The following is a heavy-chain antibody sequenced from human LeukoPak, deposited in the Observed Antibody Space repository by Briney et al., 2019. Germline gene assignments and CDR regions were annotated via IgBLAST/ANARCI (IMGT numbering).Heavy chain of an antibody. V-gene: IGHV3-53*05. D-gene: IGHD1-26*01. J-gene: IGHJ1*01. Sequence: PGGSLRLSCAASGFTVSSNYMNWVRQAPGKGLEWVSVIYSGGSTYYADSVKGRFTISRDNSESALYLQMNDLRPDDTALYYCAKWGFRTPSGEEVRESFYDWGQGTLVIVSS. CDR3: AKWGFRTPSGEEVRESFYD. CDR2: IYSGGST. CDR1: GFTVSSNY.